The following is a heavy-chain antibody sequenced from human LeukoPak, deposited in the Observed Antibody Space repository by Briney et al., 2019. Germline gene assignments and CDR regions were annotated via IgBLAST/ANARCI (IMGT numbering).Heavy chain of an antibody. CDR2: IAWDSGNT. Sequence: GGSLRLSCAASGVTFYNYTMHWVREAPGKGLEWVSGIAWDSGNTGFADSVKGRSTISRDNAENSLYLQMNSLTPEDTAFYFCAKDMNSYGSGSSYNPWGPFDSWGQGTLVTVSS. D-gene: IGHD3-10*01. V-gene: IGHV3-9*01. J-gene: IGHJ4*02. CDR1: GVTFYNYT. CDR3: AKDMNSYGSGSSYNPWGPFDS.